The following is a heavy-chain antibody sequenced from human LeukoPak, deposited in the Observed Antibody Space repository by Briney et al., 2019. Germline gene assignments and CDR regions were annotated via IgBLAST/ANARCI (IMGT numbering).Heavy chain of an antibody. CDR3: AKDEGPAAPADY. D-gene: IGHD2-2*01. V-gene: IGHV3-20*04. Sequence: PGGSLRLSCAASGFTFEDYGMSWVRQAPGKGLEWVSGINWNGDRIRYADSVKGRFTISRDNAKNSVYLQMNSLRAEDTVLYYCAKDEGPAAPADYWGQGTLVTVSS. J-gene: IGHJ4*02. CDR2: INWNGDRI. CDR1: GFTFEDYG.